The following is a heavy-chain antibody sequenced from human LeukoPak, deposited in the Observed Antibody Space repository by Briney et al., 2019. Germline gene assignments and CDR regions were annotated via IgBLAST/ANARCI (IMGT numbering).Heavy chain of an antibody. CDR2: ISPSGGST. V-gene: IGHV1-46*01. Sequence: ASVKVSCKAFGYTFTSNYMHWVRQAPGQGPEWMGVISPSGGSTTYAQKFQGRVTMTRDMSTSTAYMELSSLRSEDTAVYYCARDMGSRYSTDYWGQGTLVTVSS. D-gene: IGHD1-26*01. CDR3: ARDMGSRYSTDY. J-gene: IGHJ4*02. CDR1: GYTFTSNY.